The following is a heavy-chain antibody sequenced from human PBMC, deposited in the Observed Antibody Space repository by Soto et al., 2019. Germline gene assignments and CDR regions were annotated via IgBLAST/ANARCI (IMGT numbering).Heavy chain of an antibody. J-gene: IGHJ6*02. CDR2: ISWNSGNI. CDR3: AKDTRLTTGLYFYYGIDV. CDR1: GLTFADRV. D-gene: IGHD4-17*01. V-gene: IGHV3-9*01. Sequence: EALLVESGGGLVQPGRSLRLSCAGSGLTFADRVMHWIRQTPEKGLEWISSISWNSGNIAYADSVRGRFTISRDNANNSLYLQMNNLRVEDTALYYCAKDTRLTTGLYFYYGIDVWGQGTTVTVSS.